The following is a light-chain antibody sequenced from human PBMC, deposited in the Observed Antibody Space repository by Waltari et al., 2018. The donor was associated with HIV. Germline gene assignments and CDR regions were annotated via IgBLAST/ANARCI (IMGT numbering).Light chain of an antibody. J-gene: IGLJ3*02. CDR3: TSYTSGATWV. Sequence: SALTQPASVSGSPGQSITISCTGTSSDVGNYNYVSWFQHHPDTAPKLIIFDVNKRPSGISSRFSGSKSGKTASLIISGLQPEDEADYFCTSYTSGATWVFGGGTRVTVL. CDR1: SSDVGNYNY. V-gene: IGLV2-14*02. CDR2: DVN.